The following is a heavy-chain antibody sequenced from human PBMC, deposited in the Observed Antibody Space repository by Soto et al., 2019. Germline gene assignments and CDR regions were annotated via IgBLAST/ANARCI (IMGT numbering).Heavy chain of an antibody. CDR1: GFSLSTSGVG. D-gene: IGHD3-10*01. Sequence: QITLKESGPTLVKPTQTLTLTCTFSGFSLSTSGVGVGWIRQPPGKALEWLALIYWDDDKRYSPSLKSRLAIATDTTRNQVVLTMITLDPVDTATYYCAHSTIGIRITIVPAYYFDCWGQGTLVTVSS. V-gene: IGHV2-5*02. CDR2: IYWDDDK. CDR3: AHSTIGIRITIVPAYYFDC. J-gene: IGHJ4*02.